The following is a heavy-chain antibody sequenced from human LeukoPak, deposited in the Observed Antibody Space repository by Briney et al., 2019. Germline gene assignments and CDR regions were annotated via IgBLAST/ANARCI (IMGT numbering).Heavy chain of an antibody. Sequence: PGGSVRLSCGASGFTFSSYAVRWVRQAPGRGLEWVSFSGSGGDTYYADSVKGRFTISRDNSKITLYLQMNSLRAEDTAVYYCAKARGPTYGTYSFDYWGQGTLVTVSS. V-gene: IGHV3-23*01. D-gene: IGHD1-1*01. CDR3: AKARGPTYGTYSFDY. CDR2: SGSGGDT. CDR1: GFTFSSYA. J-gene: IGHJ4*02.